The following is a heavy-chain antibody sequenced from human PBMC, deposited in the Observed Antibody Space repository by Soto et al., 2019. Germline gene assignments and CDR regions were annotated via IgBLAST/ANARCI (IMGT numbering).Heavy chain of an antibody. J-gene: IGHJ6*02. CDR2: ISYDGSNK. CDR1: GFTFSDYY. V-gene: IGHV3-30*18. Sequence: QVQLVESGGGLVKPGGSLRLSCAASGFTFSDYYMSWIRQAPGKGLEWVAVISYDGSNKYYADSVKGRFTISRDNSKNTLYLQMNSLRAEDTAVYYCAKDDGDYYYYGMDVWGQGTTVTVSS. CDR3: AKDDGDYYYYGMDV.